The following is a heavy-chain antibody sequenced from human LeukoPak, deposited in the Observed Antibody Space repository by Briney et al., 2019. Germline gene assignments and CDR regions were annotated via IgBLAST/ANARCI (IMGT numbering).Heavy chain of an antibody. CDR1: GGSITSTNY. CDR3: ARGPPFDY. CDR2: VNLQGST. V-gene: IGHV4-4*02. J-gene: IGHJ4*02. Sequence: PSETLSLTCGVSGGSITSTNYWTWVRQPPGKGLEWIGEVNLQGSTNYNPSLMGRVAISVDMSENHISLQLTSVTAADTAVYYCARGPPFDYWGQGTLVTVSS.